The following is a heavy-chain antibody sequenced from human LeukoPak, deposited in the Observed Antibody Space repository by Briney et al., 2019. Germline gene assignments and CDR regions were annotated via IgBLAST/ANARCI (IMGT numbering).Heavy chain of an antibody. CDR3: ARAAYDSSGYLTL. CDR2: IWYDGTNK. CDR1: GFTFSSYG. Sequence: GGSLRLSCAASGFTFSSYGMHWVRQAPGKGLEWVAVIWYDGTNKYYGDSVKGRFTISRDNSKNTVFLQMHSLRAEDTAVYYCARAAYDSSGYLTLWGQGTLVTVSS. J-gene: IGHJ4*02. D-gene: IGHD3-22*01. V-gene: IGHV3-33*01.